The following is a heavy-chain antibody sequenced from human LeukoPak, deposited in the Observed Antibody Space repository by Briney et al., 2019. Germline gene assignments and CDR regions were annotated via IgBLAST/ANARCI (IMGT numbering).Heavy chain of an antibody. D-gene: IGHD6-6*01. CDR2: IKQDGSEK. V-gene: IGHV3-7*01. J-gene: IGHJ4*02. CDR1: GFTFSNYW. CDR3: ARVFDSSSSWGYFDY. Sequence: GGSLRLSCAASGFTFSNYWMSWVRQAPGKGLEWVANIKQDGSEKYYVDSVKGRFTISRDNDKNSLYLQMNSLRAEDTAVYYCARVFDSSSSWGYFDYWGQGTLVTVSS.